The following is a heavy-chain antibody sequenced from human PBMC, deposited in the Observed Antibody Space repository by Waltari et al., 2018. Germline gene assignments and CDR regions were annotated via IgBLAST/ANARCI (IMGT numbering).Heavy chain of an antibody. Sequence: EVQLLESGGGLVQPGGSLRLSCAASGFTFSSYAMSWVRQAPGKGLEWVSAISGSGGSTYYADSVKGRFTISRDNSKNTLYLQMNSLKSEDTAVYYCTTLRQWSFDYWGQGALVTVSS. CDR2: ISGSGGST. CDR1: GFTFSSYA. V-gene: IGHV3-23*01. D-gene: IGHD6-19*01. CDR3: TTLRQWSFDY. J-gene: IGHJ4*02.